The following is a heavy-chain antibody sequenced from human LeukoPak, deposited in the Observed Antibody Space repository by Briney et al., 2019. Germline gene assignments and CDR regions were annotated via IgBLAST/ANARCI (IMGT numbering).Heavy chain of an antibody. Sequence: SETLSLTCTVSGGSISSNFWSWVRQPPGKGLEWIGHISYSGSTNYNPSPQSRVTISRDTSKNQFSLKMTSVTAADTAVYYCARAGGSGSYPTVFESWGQGTLVTDSS. CDR1: GGSISSNF. CDR3: ARAGGSGSYPTVFES. V-gene: IGHV4-59*01. D-gene: IGHD3-10*01. CDR2: ISYSGST. J-gene: IGHJ4*02.